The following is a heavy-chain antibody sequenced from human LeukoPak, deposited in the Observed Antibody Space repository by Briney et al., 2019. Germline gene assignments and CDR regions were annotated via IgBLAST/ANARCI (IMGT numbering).Heavy chain of an antibody. V-gene: IGHV1-69*05. J-gene: IGHJ5*02. D-gene: IGHD4-11*01. CDR1: GGTFSSYA. CDR2: IIPIFGTA. CDR3: ARSGVGDYSNAFDP. Sequence: SVKVSCKASGGTFSSYAISWVRQAPGQGLEWMGGIIPIFGTANYARKFQGRVTITTDESTSTAYMELSSLRSEDTAVYYCARSGVGDYSNAFDPWGQGTLVTVSS.